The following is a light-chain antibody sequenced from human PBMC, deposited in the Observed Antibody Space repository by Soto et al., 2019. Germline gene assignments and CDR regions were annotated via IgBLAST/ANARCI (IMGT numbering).Light chain of an antibody. CDR1: QSTSTW. V-gene: IGKV1-5*03. CDR3: QQYRT. J-gene: IGKJ1*01. CDR2: KAS. Sequence: IQMTQSPSTLSASVGDKVTITCRASQSTSTWLAWYQQKPGKAPKLLIYKASSLASGVPSRFSGSGSGTEFTLTISSLQPDDFATYYCQQYRTFGQGTKVEIK.